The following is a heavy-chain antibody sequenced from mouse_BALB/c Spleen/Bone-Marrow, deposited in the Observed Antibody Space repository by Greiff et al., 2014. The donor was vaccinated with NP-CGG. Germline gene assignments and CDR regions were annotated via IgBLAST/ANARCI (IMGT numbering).Heavy chain of an antibody. CDR1: GFNIKDFY. Sequence: EVQLQQSGAELVRSGASVTLSCTGSGFNIKDFYMHWVKQRPEQGLEWIGWIDPENGDTEYAPTFQGKATLTADTSSNTAYLQLNSLTAEDADDYYCNADTRSMDYWGQGTTVTVSS. V-gene: IGHV14-4*02. CDR2: IDPENGDT. J-gene: IGHJ4*01. CDR3: NADTRSMDY.